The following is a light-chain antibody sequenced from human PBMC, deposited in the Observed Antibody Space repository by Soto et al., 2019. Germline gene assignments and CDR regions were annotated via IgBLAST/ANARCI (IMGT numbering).Light chain of an antibody. J-gene: IGKJ1*01. CDR3: QQYNNWPPWT. CDR2: GAS. Sequence: EIVLTHSPGTVSLSPCERATLSCSASQSVGSNLAWYQQKRGQAPRLLIYGASTRATGIPARFSGSGSGTEFTLTISSLQSEDFAVYYCQQYNNWPPWTFGQGTKVDIK. CDR1: QSVGSN. V-gene: IGKV3-15*01.